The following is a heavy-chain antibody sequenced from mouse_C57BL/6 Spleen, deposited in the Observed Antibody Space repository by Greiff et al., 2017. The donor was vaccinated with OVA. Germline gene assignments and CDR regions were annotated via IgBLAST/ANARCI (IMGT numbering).Heavy chain of an antibody. CDR2: ISYDGSN. D-gene: IGHD1-1*01. J-gene: IGHJ4*01. CDR1: GYSITSGYY. Sequence: VQLKESGPGLVKPSQSLSLTCSVTGYSITSGYYWNWIRQFPGNKLEWMGYISYDGSNNYNPSLKNRISITRDTSRNQFFLKLNAVTTEDTATYYCARDHYGYAMDYWGQGTSVTVAS. V-gene: IGHV3-6*01. CDR3: ARDHYGYAMDY.